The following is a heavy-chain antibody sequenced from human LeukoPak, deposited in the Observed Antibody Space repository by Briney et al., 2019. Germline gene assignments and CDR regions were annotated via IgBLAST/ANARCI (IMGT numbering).Heavy chain of an antibody. J-gene: IGHJ4*02. D-gene: IGHD6-13*01. CDR2: INHSGST. CDR1: GGSLSGHY. CDR3: ARENSNSWYLDY. Sequence: SETLSLTCAVYGGSLSGHYWSWIRQPPGKGLEWIGEINHSGSTNYNPSLKSRVTISVDTSKNQFSLKLSSVTAADTAVYYCARENSNSWYLDYWGQGTLVTVSS. V-gene: IGHV4-34*01.